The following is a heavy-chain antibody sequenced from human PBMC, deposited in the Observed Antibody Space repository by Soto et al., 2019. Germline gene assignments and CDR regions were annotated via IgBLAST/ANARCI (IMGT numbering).Heavy chain of an antibody. J-gene: IGHJ4*02. CDR1: GGSFNANY. CDR3: ASARWDY. V-gene: IGHV4-34*12. Sequence: SETLSLTCAVSGGSFNANYWSWIRQPPGKGLEWIGEIFHSGNINYSPSLKSRVTISVDTSKNQFSLKLSSVTAADTAVYYCASARWDYWGQGILVTVSS. CDR2: IFHSGNI.